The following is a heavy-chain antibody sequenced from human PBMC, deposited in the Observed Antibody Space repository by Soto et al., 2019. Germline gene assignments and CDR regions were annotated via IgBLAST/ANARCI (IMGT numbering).Heavy chain of an antibody. CDR3: AKDQDRTWSLDY. CDR1: GFTFSRHG. CDR2: ITHNSIER. D-gene: IGHD2-8*02. V-gene: IGHV3-30*18. Sequence: QVYLVESGGGVVQPGRSLRLSCAASGFTFSRHGMHWVRQAPGKGLEWVAMITHNSIERVYADSVQGRFTISRDNSKNMLYLQMDSLREEDTAVYYCAKDQDRTWSLDYWGQGTLVTVSS. J-gene: IGHJ4*02.